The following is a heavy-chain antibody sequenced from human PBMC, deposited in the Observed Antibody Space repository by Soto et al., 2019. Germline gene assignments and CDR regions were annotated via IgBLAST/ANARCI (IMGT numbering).Heavy chain of an antibody. CDR2: ISSSSSTI. CDR3: ARVVNNYYYYMDV. CDR1: GFTFSSYS. D-gene: IGHD2-15*01. V-gene: IGHV3-48*01. Sequence: GGSLRLCCAASGFTFSSYSMNWVRQAPGKGLEWVSYISSSSSTIYYADSVKGRFTISRDNAKNSLYLQMNSLRAEDTAVYYCARVVNNYYYYMDVWGKGTTVTVSS. J-gene: IGHJ6*03.